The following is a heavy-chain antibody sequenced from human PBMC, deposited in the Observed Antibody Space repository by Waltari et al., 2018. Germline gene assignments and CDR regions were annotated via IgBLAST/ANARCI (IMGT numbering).Heavy chain of an antibody. J-gene: IGHJ4*02. D-gene: IGHD2-15*01. CDR3: ARDQGRYCSGGHCYPGSLDY. V-gene: IGHV3-30-3*01. Sequence: QVQLVESGGGVVQPGRSLRLSCAASGFTFSNYAFHWVRQAPGKGLEWVAVMSYDGINKYYTDSVKGRFTTSRDNSKNTLYLQMNSLRAEDTAVYYCARDQGRYCSGGHCYPGSLDYWGQGTLVIVSS. CDR1: GFTFSNYA. CDR2: MSYDGINK.